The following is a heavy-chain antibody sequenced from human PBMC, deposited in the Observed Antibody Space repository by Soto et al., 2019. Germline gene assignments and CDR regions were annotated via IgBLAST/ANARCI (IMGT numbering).Heavy chain of an antibody. Sequence: ASVKVSCKASGYTFTSYAMHWVRQAPGQRLEWMGWINAGNGNTKYSQKFQGRVTITRDTSASTAYMELSSLRSEDTAVYYCATGVRGVIILVYWGQGTLVTVSS. V-gene: IGHV1-3*01. CDR2: INAGNGNT. CDR3: ATGVRGVIILVY. J-gene: IGHJ4*02. CDR1: GYTFTSYA. D-gene: IGHD3-10*02.